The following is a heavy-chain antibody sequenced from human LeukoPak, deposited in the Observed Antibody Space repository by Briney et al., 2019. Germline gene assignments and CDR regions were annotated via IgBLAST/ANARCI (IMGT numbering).Heavy chain of an antibody. J-gene: IGHJ3*02. CDR3: ARARGRYFDWLPSDAFDI. Sequence: SKTLSLTCAVSGYSISSGYYWGWIRQPPGKGLEWIGSIYHSGSTYYNPSLKSRVTISVDTSKNQFSLKLSSVTAADTAVYYCARARGRYFDWLPSDAFDIWGQGTMVTVSS. CDR2: IYHSGST. D-gene: IGHD3-9*01. V-gene: IGHV4-38-2*01. CDR1: GYSISSGYY.